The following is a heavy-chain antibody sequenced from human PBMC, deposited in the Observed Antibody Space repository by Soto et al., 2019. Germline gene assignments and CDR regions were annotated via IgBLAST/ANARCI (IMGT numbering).Heavy chain of an antibody. CDR1: GFTFSSYS. D-gene: IGHD6-13*01. V-gene: IGHV3-21*01. CDR2: ISSSSSYI. CDR3: ASGIAAAGTGWFDP. J-gene: IGHJ5*02. Sequence: SLRLSCAASGFTFSSYSMNWVRQAPGKGLEWVSSISSSSSYIYYADSVKGRFTISRDNAKNSLYLQMNSLRAEDTAVYYCASGIAAAGTGWFDPWGQGTLVTVSS.